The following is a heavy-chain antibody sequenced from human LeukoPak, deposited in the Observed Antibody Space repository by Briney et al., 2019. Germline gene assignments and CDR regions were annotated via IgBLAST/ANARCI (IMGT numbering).Heavy chain of an antibody. V-gene: IGHV4-4*02. J-gene: IGHJ4*02. CDR1: GGSISSSNW. D-gene: IGHD3-10*01. CDR3: AREANYAGGNYYLDY. Sequence: PSETLSLTCAVSGGSISSSNWWSWVRQPPGKGLEWIGEIYHSGSTSYSPSLKSRVTISVDKSKNQFSLRLNSATAADTAVYYCAREANYAGGNYYLDYWGQGTLVTVSS. CDR2: IYHSGST.